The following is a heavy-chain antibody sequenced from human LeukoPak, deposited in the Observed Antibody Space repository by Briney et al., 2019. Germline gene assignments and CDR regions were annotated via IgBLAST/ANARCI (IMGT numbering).Heavy chain of an antibody. V-gene: IGHV1-69*13. Sequence: EASVKVSCKASGGTFSSYAISWVRQAPGQGLEWMGGIIPIFGTANYAQKFQGRVTITADESTSTAYMELSSLRSEDTAVYYCARSIAIAARLGFDFWGQGTLVTVSS. J-gene: IGHJ4*02. D-gene: IGHD6-6*01. CDR2: IIPIFGTA. CDR3: ARSIAIAARLGFDF. CDR1: GGTFSSYA.